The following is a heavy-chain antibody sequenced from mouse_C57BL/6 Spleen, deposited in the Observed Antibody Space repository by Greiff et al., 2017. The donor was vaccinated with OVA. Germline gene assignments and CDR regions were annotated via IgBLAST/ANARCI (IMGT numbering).Heavy chain of an antibody. V-gene: IGHV1-15*01. CDR2: IDPETGGT. CDR1: GYTFTDYE. CDR3: TRKGTTVAPWFAD. Sequence: QVQLQQSGAELVRPGASVTLSCKASGYTFTDYEMHWVKQTPVHGLEWIGAIDPETGGTAYNQKFKGKAILTADKSSSTAYMELRSLTSEDSAVYYGTRKGTTVAPWFADWGKGTLVTVSA. D-gene: IGHD1-1*01. J-gene: IGHJ3*01.